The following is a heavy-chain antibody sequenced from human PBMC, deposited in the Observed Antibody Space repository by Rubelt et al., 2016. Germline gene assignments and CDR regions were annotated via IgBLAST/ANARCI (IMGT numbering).Heavy chain of an antibody. CDR2: IYYSGST. CDR1: GGSISSSNW. V-gene: IGHV4-4*02. J-gene: IGHJ2*01. D-gene: IGHD4-17*01. CDR3: ARLSYGDYGVYFDL. Sequence: QVQLQESGPGLVKPSGTLSLTCAVSGGSISSSNWWSWVRQPPGKGLEWIGSIYYSGSTYYNPSLKSRVTISVETAKNQFSLKRSSVTAADTAVYYCARLSYGDYGVYFDLWGRGTLVTVSS.